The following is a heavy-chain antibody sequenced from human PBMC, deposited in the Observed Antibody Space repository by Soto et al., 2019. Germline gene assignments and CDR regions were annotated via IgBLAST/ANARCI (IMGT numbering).Heavy chain of an antibody. Sequence: SVKVSCKASGGTFSSYTISWVRQAPGQGLEWMGRIIPILGIANYAQKFQGRVTITADKSTSTAYMELSSLRSEDTAVYYCATGYDSSGYYYYFDYWGQGTLVTVSS. D-gene: IGHD3-22*01. CDR1: GGTFSSYT. CDR2: IIPILGIA. CDR3: ATGYDSSGYYYYFDY. V-gene: IGHV1-69*02. J-gene: IGHJ4*02.